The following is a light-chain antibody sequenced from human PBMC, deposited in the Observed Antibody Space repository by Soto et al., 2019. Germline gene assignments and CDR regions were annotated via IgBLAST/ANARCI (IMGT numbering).Light chain of an antibody. Sequence: DIQTILSSSTLSGSEGDRVSITCRDSKTISSWLAWYQQTPGQAPKIVIYKASTLKSGVPSRFSGSGAGTEFTRTISSLQHDDFVTYDCQQSYSTTLTFGQGTKVEIK. CDR3: QQSYSTTLT. CDR2: KAS. J-gene: IGKJ1*01. CDR1: KTISSW. V-gene: IGKV1-5*03.